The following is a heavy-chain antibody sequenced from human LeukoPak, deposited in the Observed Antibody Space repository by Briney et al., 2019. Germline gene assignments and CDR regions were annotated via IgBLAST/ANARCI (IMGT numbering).Heavy chain of an antibody. CDR3: ARDKGFLEWFERYGMDV. V-gene: IGHV3-21*01. Sequence: GGSLRLSCAASGFTFSSYSMNWVRQAPGKGLGWVSSISSSSSYIYYADSVKGRFTISRDNAKNSLYLQMNSLRAEDTAVYYCARDKGFLEWFERYGMDVWGQGTTVTVSS. D-gene: IGHD3-3*01. CDR2: ISSSSSYI. J-gene: IGHJ6*02. CDR1: GFTFSSYS.